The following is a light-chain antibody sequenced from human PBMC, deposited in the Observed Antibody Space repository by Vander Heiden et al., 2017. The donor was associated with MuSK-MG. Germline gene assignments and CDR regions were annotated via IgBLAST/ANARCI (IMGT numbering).Light chain of an antibody. CDR2: KAS. Sequence: DIQMTQSPSTLSASVGDRVTITCRASQSISSWLAWYQQKPGKAPKLLIYKASSLESGVPSRFSGSGCGAEFTLTISSLQPDDFATYYCQQYNSYSMYTFGQGTKLEIK. CDR1: QSISSW. V-gene: IGKV1-5*03. CDR3: QQYNSYSMYT. J-gene: IGKJ2*01.